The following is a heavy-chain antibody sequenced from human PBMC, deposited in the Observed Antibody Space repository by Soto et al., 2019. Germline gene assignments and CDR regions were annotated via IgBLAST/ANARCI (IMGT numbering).Heavy chain of an antibody. CDR2: IFSNDEK. J-gene: IGHJ4*02. V-gene: IGHV2-26*01. Sequence: QVTLKESGPVLEKPTETLTLTCTVCGFSLSNARMGVSWIRQPPGKALEWLAHIFSNDEKSYSTSLKSRLTISKDTSKSQVVLTMTNMDPVDTATYYCAQYEESNGARWGQGTLVTVSS. CDR1: GFSLSNARMG. D-gene: IGHD7-27*01. CDR3: AQYEESNGAR.